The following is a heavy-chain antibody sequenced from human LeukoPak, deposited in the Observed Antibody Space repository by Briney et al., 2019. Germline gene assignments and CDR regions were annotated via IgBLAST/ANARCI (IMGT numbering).Heavy chain of an antibody. CDR1: GFTFISYN. Sequence: PGGSLRLSCAASGFTFISYNVNWVRQAPGKGLEWISYISASTTTIYYADSVRGRFTISRDNAKNSVYLQMNSLRDEDTAVYSCARRYGGHGEYFDYWGQGTLVTVSS. J-gene: IGHJ4*02. V-gene: IGHV3-48*02. D-gene: IGHD4-23*01. CDR3: ARRYGGHGEYFDY. CDR2: ISASTTTI.